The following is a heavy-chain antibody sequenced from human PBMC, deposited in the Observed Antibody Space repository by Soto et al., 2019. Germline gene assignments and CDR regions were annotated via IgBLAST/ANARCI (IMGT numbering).Heavy chain of an antibody. Sequence: ASVKVSCKASGYSFINYYMHWVRQAPGQGFEWMGRISPKRGGTNYAQKFQGRVSLTWDTSLNTAYMELSSLMSEDTAVYYCARPPGYISDWYYFDLWGQGTQVTVSS. V-gene: IGHV1-2*02. J-gene: IGHJ4*02. CDR1: GYSFINYY. CDR3: ARPPGYISDWYYFDL. CDR2: ISPKRGGT. D-gene: IGHD3-9*01.